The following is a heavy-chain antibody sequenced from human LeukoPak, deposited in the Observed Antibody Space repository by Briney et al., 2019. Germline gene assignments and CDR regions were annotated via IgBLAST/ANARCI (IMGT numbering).Heavy chain of an antibody. J-gene: IGHJ5*01. CDR2: IYHSGST. CDR1: GGSISSSNW. CDR3: ATSRGLLWFEY. Sequence: SETLSLTCAVSGGSISSSNWWSWVRQPPGKGLEWIGEIYHSGSTNYNPSLKSRVTISVDKSKNQFSLKLSSVTAADTALYYCATSRGLLWFEYWGQGTLVTVSS. V-gene: IGHV4-4*02.